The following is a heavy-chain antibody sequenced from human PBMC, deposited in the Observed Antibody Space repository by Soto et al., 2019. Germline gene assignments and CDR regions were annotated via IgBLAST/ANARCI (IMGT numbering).Heavy chain of an antibody. D-gene: IGHD4-17*01. CDR2: ISSSSSTV. CDR3: ARTYGAYAFAAFDI. CDR1: GFTFSSYS. J-gene: IGHJ3*02. Sequence: EVQLVESGGGLVQPGGSLRLSCAASGFTFSSYSMNWVRQAPGRGLEWVSYISSSSSTVYYADSVKGRFTISRDNXXNSLYLQMNNLRDVDAAVYYCARTYGAYAFAAFDIWGQGTMVTVSS. V-gene: IGHV3-48*02.